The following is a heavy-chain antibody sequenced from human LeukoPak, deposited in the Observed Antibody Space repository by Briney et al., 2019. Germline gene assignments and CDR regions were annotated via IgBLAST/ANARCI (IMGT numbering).Heavy chain of an antibody. V-gene: IGHV3-21*01. CDR2: INSGSTYT. CDR3: ARSLTTLTYEGY. CDR1: GFTFSSFA. J-gene: IGHJ4*02. D-gene: IGHD1-1*01. Sequence: PGGSLRLSCAASGFTFSSFAMSWVRQAPGKGLEWVSSINSGSTYTYYTESVKGRFTVSRDNAKNSLFLQTNSLRAEDTAIYYCARSLTTLTYEGYWGQGTLVTVSS.